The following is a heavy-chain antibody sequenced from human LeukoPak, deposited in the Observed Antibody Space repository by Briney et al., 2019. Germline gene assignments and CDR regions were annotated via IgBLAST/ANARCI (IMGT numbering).Heavy chain of an antibody. CDR2: IYPGDSDT. V-gene: IGHV5-51*01. D-gene: IGHD2-2*01. Sequence: GESLQISCKGSGYIFTSYWIGWVRPLPGKGLEWMGIIYPGDSDTRYSPSFQGQVTISADKSISTAYLQWSSPKASDTAMYYCARRYQLLGGLDYWGQGTLVTVSS. CDR3: ARRYQLLGGLDY. CDR1: GYIFTSYW. J-gene: IGHJ4*02.